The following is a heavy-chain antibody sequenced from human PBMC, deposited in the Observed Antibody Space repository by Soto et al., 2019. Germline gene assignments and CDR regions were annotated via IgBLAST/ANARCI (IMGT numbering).Heavy chain of an antibody. CDR1: GDSVSSNSAA. J-gene: IGHJ5*02. CDR3: ARVKVELRSFILFDP. CDR2: TYYRSKWYN. V-gene: IGHV6-1*01. D-gene: IGHD1-7*01. Sequence: SQTLSLTCAISGDSVSSNSAAWNWIRQSPSRGLEWLGRTYYRSKWYNDYAVSVKSRITINPDTSKNQFSLQLNSVTPEDTAVYYCARVKVELRSFILFDPWGQGSLVTVSS.